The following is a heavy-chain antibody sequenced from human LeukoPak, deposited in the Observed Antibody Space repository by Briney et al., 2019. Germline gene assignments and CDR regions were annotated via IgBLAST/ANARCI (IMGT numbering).Heavy chain of an antibody. D-gene: IGHD6-13*01. V-gene: IGHV3-48*03. CDR1: GFTFSSYE. Sequence: PGGSLRLSCVASGFTFSSYEMNWVRQAPGKGLEWVSYISGSGASIYYADSVKGRFTISRDNAKSSLYLQMDSLGVDDTAVYYCARDPAYSSFDYWGQGALVIVSS. CDR2: ISGSGASI. J-gene: IGHJ4*02. CDR3: ARDPAYSSFDY.